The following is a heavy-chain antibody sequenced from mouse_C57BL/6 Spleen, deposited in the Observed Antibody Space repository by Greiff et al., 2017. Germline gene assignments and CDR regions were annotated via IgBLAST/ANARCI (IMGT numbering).Heavy chain of an antibody. CDR1: GFTFSDYY. D-gene: IGHD2-12*01. V-gene: IGHV5-16*01. CDR3: AKLDYAMDY. Sequence: EVQLVESEGGLVQPGSSMKLSCTASGFTFSDYYMAWVRQVPEKGLEWVANINYDGSSTYYLDSLKSRFIISGDNAKNILYLQMSSLKSEDTATYYCAKLDYAMDYWGQGTSVTVSS. CDR2: INYDGSST. J-gene: IGHJ4*01.